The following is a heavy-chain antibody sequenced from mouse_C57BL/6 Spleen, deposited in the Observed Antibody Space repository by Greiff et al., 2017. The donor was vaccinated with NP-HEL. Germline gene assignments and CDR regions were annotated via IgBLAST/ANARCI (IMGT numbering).Heavy chain of an antibody. Sequence: VQLKESGGGLVKPGGSLKLSCAASGFTFSDYGMHWVRQAPEKGLEWVAYISSGSSTIYYADTVKGRFTISRDNAKNTLFLQMTSLRSEDTAMYYCARPGITTADYWGQGTTLTVSS. V-gene: IGHV5-17*01. CDR1: GFTFSDYG. CDR2: ISSGSSTI. J-gene: IGHJ2*01. D-gene: IGHD1-2*01. CDR3: ARPGITTADY.